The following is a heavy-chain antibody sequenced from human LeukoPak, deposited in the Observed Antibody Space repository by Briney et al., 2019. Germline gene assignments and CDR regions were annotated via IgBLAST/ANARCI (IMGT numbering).Heavy chain of an antibody. Sequence: GGSLRLSCAASGFTFSSYSMNWVRQAPGKGLEWVSYISSSSSTIYYADSVKGRFTISRDNAKNSLYLQMNSLRAEDTAVYYCARVTHYYDSSGYFFDYWGQGTLVTVSS. V-gene: IGHV3-48*04. CDR3: ARVTHYYDSSGYFFDY. CDR2: ISSSSSTI. D-gene: IGHD3-22*01. CDR1: GFTFSSYS. J-gene: IGHJ4*02.